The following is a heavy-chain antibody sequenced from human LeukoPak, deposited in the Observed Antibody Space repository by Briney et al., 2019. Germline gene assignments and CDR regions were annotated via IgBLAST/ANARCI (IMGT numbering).Heavy chain of an antibody. D-gene: IGHD6-19*01. V-gene: IGHV3-7*03. J-gene: IGHJ6*03. Sequence: PGGSLRLSCAASGFTFSSDWMIWVRQAPGKGLEGVANIKPDEGEKYYVDSVKGRFTISRDNAKNTLYLQVNSLRAADTAVYYCARGKRQWLVSYYYYYMDVWGKGTTVTISS. CDR1: GFTFSSDW. CDR2: IKPDEGEK. CDR3: ARGKRQWLVSYYYYYMDV.